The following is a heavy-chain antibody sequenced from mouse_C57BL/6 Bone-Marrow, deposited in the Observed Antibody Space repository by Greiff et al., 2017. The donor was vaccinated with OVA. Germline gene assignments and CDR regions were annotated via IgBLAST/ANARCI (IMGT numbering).Heavy chain of an antibody. J-gene: IGHJ2*01. CDR1: GFTFSDYG. D-gene: IGHD1-1*01. CDR2: ISSGSSTI. Sequence: EVKLVESGGGLVKPGGSLKLSCAASGFTFSDYGMHWVRQAPEKGLEWVAYISSGSSTIYYADTVKGRFTISRDNAKNTLFLQMTSLRSEDTAMYYCARSHYYYGSSYDYWGQGTTLTVSS. V-gene: IGHV5-17*01. CDR3: ARSHYYYGSSYDY.